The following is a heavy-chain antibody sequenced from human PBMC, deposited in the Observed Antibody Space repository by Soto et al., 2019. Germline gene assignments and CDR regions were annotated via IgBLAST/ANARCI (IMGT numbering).Heavy chain of an antibody. V-gene: IGHV4-34*01. Sequence: KGLEWIGEINHSGSTNYNPSLKSRVTISVDTSENQFSLKLSSVTAADTAVYYCARGLRYYGSGSVMSYWGQGTLVTVSS. CDR3: ARGLRYYGSGSVMSY. J-gene: IGHJ4*02. D-gene: IGHD3-10*01. CDR2: INHSGST.